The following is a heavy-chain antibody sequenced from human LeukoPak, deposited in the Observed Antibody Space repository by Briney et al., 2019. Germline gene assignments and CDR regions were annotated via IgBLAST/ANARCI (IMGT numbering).Heavy chain of an antibody. D-gene: IGHD3-3*01. CDR3: ARETSTYYDFWSGYWFDP. J-gene: IGHJ5*02. CDR1: GYTFTSYA. CDR2: INAGNGNT. V-gene: IGHV1-3*01. Sequence: ASVKVSCKASGYTFTSYAMHWVRQAPGQRLEWMGWINAGNGNTKYSQKFQGRVTITRDTSASTAYMELSSLRSEDTAVYYCARETSTYYDFWSGYWFDPWGQGTLVTVSS.